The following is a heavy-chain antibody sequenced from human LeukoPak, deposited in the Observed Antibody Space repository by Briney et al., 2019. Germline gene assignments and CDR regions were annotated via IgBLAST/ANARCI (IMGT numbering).Heavy chain of an antibody. D-gene: IGHD3-22*01. V-gene: IGHV2-5*02. Sequence: SGPTLVNPTQTLTLTCTFSGFSLSTSGVGVGWIRQPPGKALEWLALIYWDDDKRYSPSLKSRLTITKDTSKNQVVLTMTNMDPVDTATYYCAHTLGYYDSSGYYYFEDYWGQGTLVTVSS. J-gene: IGHJ4*02. CDR1: GFSLSTSGVG. CDR3: AHTLGYYDSSGYYYFEDY. CDR2: IYWDDDK.